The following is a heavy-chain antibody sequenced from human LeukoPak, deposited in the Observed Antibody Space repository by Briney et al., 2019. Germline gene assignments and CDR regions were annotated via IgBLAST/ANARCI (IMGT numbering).Heavy chain of an antibody. V-gene: IGHV4-4*02. CDR3: AREGYDILTGYRYWFFDL. D-gene: IGHD3-9*01. CDR1: GVSISSSNW. Sequence: SKTLSLTCAVSGVSISSSNWWSWVRQPPGKGLGWIGEIYHSGTTNYNPSLKSRVTISVDKPKNQFSLKLSSVTAADTAVYFCAREGYDILTGYRYWFFDLWGRGTLVTVSS. J-gene: IGHJ2*01. CDR2: IYHSGTT.